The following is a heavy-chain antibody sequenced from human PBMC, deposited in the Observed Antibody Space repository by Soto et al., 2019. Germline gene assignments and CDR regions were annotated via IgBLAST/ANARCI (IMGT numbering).Heavy chain of an antibody. CDR2: IYWDDDK. CDR3: IQSRCGGDCLQSYASYYYYGMDV. Sequence: GPTLVNPTQTLTLTCTFSAFSLSTGGVGVGWIRQPPGKALEWLALIYWDDDKRYSPSLRSRLTITKDTSKNQVVLTMTNMDPVDTATYYCIQSRCGGDCLQSYASYYYYGMDVWGQGTTVTVS. V-gene: IGHV2-5*02. J-gene: IGHJ6*02. CDR1: AFSLSTGGVG. D-gene: IGHD2-21*02.